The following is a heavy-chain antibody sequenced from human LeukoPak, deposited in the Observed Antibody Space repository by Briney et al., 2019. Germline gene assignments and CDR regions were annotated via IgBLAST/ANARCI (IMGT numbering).Heavy chain of an antibody. V-gene: IGHV3-23*01. D-gene: IGHD3-22*01. CDR2: NSGGGGST. CDR3: AAESGYDSSGYLSP. CDR1: GFTFSSYA. J-gene: IGHJ5*02. Sequence: PGGSLRLSCAASGFTFSSYAMSWVRQAPGKGLEWVSANSGGGGSTYYADSVKGRFTISRDNSKNTLYLQMNGLRAEDTAVYYCAAESGYDSSGYLSPWGQGTLVTVSS.